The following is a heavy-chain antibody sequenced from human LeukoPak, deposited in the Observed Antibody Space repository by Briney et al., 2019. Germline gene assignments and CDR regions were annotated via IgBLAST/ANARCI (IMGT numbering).Heavy chain of an antibody. CDR1: GGSISSSSYY. CDR2: IYYSGST. CDR3: AKSSYSIFDY. D-gene: IGHD5-18*01. Sequence: SETLSLTCTVSGGSISSSSYYWGWIRQPPWKGLEWIGSIYYSGSTYYNPSLKSRVTISVDTSKNQFSLKLSSVTAADTAVYYCAKSSYSIFDYWGQGTLVTVSS. J-gene: IGHJ4*02. V-gene: IGHV4-39*07.